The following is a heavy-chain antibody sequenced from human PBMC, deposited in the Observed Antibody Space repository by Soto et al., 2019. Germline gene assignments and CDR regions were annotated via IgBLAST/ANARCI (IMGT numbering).Heavy chain of an antibody. D-gene: IGHD3-22*01. J-gene: IGHJ6*02. V-gene: IGHV4-31*03. CDR2: IYYSGST. CDR3: ARGGTYYDSRYYYYGMDV. Sequence: SETLSLTCTVSGGSISSGGYYWSWIRQHPGKGLEWIGYIYYSGSTYYNPSLKSRVTISVDTSKNQFPLKLSSVTAADTAVYYCARGGTYYDSRYYYYGMDVWGQGTTVTVSS. CDR1: GGSISSGGYY.